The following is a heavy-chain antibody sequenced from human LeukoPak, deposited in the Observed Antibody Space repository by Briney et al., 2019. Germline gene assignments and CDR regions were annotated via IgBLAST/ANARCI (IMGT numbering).Heavy chain of an antibody. CDR2: IYTSGST. D-gene: IGHD6-13*01. J-gene: IGHJ3*02. V-gene: IGHV4-61*02. CDR3: GRVSSWDAFDI. Sequence: SETLSLTCTVSGGSISSGSYYWSWIRQPAGKGLEWIGRIYTSGSTNYNPSLKSRVTISVDTSKNQFSLKLSSVTAADTAVYYCGRVSSWDAFDIWGQGTMVTVSS. CDR1: GGSISSGSYY.